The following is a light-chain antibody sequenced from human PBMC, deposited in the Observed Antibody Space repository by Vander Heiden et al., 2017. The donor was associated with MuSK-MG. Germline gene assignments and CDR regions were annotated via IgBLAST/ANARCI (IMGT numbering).Light chain of an antibody. J-gene: IGLJ1*01. CDR1: SSDVGGFNY. CDR2: DVS. CDR3: SSYTSSSTPYV. V-gene: IGLV2-14*04. Sequence: PGQSITISCTGTSSDVGGFNYVSWYQQHPGKAPKLMIYDVSTRPSGVSNRFSGSKSGNTASLTTSGLQAEDEADYYCSSYTSSSTPYVFGTGTKVTVL.